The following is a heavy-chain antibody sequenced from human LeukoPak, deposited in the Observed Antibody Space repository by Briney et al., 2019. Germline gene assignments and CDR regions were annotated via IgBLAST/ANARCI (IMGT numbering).Heavy chain of an antibody. D-gene: IGHD3-22*01. Sequence: ASVKVSCKASGYTFTSYYMHWVRQAPGQGLERMGIINPSGGSTSYAQKFQGRVTMTRDTSTSTVYMELSSLRSEDTAVYYCARDGVYDSSGYLNWFDPWGQGTLVTVSS. J-gene: IGHJ5*02. CDR3: ARDGVYDSSGYLNWFDP. CDR2: INPSGGST. CDR1: GYTFTSYY. V-gene: IGHV1-46*03.